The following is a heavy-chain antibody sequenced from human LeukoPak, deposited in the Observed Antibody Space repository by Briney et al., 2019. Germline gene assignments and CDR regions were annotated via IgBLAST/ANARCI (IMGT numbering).Heavy chain of an antibody. Sequence: SETLSLTCTVSGGSISSSSYYWGWIRQPPGKGLEWIGSIYYSGSTYYNPSLKSRVTISVDTSKDQFSLKLSSVTAADTAVYYCARRGGYSYGLDYWGQGTLVTVSS. CDR3: ARRGGYSYGLDY. J-gene: IGHJ4*02. D-gene: IGHD5-18*01. V-gene: IGHV4-39*01. CDR2: IYYSGST. CDR1: GGSISSSSYY.